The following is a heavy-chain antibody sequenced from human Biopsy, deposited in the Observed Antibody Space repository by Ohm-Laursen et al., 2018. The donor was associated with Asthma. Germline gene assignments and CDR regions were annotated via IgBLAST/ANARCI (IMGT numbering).Heavy chain of an antibody. Sequence: VASVKVSCKASGYPFTDYYVHWVRQAPGQGLEWMGWISPFTGDTHFGQKFQGRVTMTTDTSTDTAYMELRSLRSDDTAVYYCARHPYNFGGFDYWGQGSLVLVSS. V-gene: IGHV1-18*04. J-gene: IGHJ4*02. CDR1: GYPFTDYY. D-gene: IGHD5-24*01. CDR3: ARHPYNFGGFDY. CDR2: ISPFTGDT.